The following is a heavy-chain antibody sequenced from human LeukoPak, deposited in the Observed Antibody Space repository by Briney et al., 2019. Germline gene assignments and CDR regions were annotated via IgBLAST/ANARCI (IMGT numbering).Heavy chain of an antibody. Sequence: PGGSLRLSCAASGFTFRTYWMSWVRQTPGKGLEWVANIKQDGSEKYYVDSVKGRFTISRDNAENSLYLQMNSLRAEDTAVYYCARDRNDILTGYSDAFDIWGKGTTVTISS. CDR1: GFTFRTYW. V-gene: IGHV3-7*01. CDR3: ARDRNDILTGYSDAFDI. CDR2: IKQDGSEK. J-gene: IGHJ3*02. D-gene: IGHD3-9*01.